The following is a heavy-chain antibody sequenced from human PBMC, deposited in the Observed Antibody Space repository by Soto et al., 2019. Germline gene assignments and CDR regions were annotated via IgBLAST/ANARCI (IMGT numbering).Heavy chain of an antibody. V-gene: IGHV1-69*13. CDR3: ARTGEQHPGDY. CDR2: VIPIFGTA. D-gene: IGHD3-10*01. Sequence: SVKFSCKASGGTFSSYAISWVRQAPGQGLEWMGGVIPIFGTANYAQKFQGRVTITADESTSTAYMELSSLRSEDTAVYYCARTGEQHPGDYWGQGTLVTVSS. CDR1: GGTFSSYA. J-gene: IGHJ4*02.